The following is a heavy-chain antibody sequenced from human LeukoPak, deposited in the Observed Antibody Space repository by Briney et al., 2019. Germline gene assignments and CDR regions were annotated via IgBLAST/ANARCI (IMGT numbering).Heavy chain of an antibody. CDR1: GYSFPNYW. D-gene: IGHD2-15*01. J-gene: IGHJ4*02. V-gene: IGHV5-51*01. CDR2: IFPGDSDT. CDR3: ARLGYCRDSMCFGHLKH. Sequence: GESLKISCKGSGYSFPNYWIAWVRQMPGKGLEWMGIIFPGDSDTRYSPSFQGQVTISAAKSNGTAYLQWSSLKASDSGIYYRARLGYCRDSMCFGHLKHWGQRTVVTVSS.